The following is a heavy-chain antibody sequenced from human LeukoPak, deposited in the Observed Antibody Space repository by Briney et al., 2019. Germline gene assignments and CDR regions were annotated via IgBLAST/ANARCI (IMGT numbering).Heavy chain of an antibody. V-gene: IGHV3-48*04. CDR1: GFTFSRFS. CDR2: ISSCSATT. CDR3: ARDHRGYGDYYYYYYMDV. D-gene: IGHD4-17*01. J-gene: IGHJ6*03. Sequence: PGGSLRLSCEASGFTFSRFSMNWVRQAAGKGLEWVSFISSCSATTWYADSVKDRFTISRDNAKMSVYLQRNSLRAEDTAVYYCARDHRGYGDYYYYYYMDVWGKGTTVTIPS.